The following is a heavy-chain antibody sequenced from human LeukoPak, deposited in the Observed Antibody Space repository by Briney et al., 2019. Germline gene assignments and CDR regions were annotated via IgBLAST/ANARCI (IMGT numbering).Heavy chain of an antibody. J-gene: IGHJ3*02. Sequence: SETLSLTCTVSGGSISSYYWSWIRHPAGKGLEWIGRIYTSGSTNYNPSLKSRVTMSVDTSKNQFSLKLSSVTAAHTAVYYCARDQDIVVVPAAAGAFDIWGQGTMVTVSS. D-gene: IGHD2-2*01. CDR3: ARDQDIVVVPAAAGAFDI. CDR1: GGSISSYY. CDR2: IYTSGST. V-gene: IGHV4-4*07.